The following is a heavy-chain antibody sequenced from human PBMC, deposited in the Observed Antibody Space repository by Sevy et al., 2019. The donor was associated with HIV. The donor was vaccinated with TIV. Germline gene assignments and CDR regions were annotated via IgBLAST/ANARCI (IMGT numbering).Heavy chain of an antibody. V-gene: IGHV3-23*01. CDR2: ISGSGGST. J-gene: IGHJ4*02. Sequence: GGSLRLSCAASGFTFSSYAMSWVRQAPGKGLEWVSAISGSGGSTYYADSGKGRFTISRDNSKNTLYLQMNSLRAEDTAVYYCAKRGGYYDSSGYYEGYYFDYWGQGTLVTVSS. CDR3: AKRGGYYDSSGYYEGYYFDY. CDR1: GFTFSSYA. D-gene: IGHD3-22*01.